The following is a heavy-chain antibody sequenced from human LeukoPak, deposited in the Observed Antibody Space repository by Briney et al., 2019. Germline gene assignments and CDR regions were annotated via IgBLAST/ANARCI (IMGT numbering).Heavy chain of an antibody. CDR3: AHSHIRITSQNIVRSNWFDP. J-gene: IGHJ5*02. Sequence: SGPTLVKPTQTLTLTCTFSGFSLSTSGVGVGWIRQPPGKALEWLALIYWNDDKRYSPSLKSRLTITKDTSKNQVVLTITNMDPVDTATYYCAHSHIRITSQNIVRSNWFDPWGQGTLVTVSS. CDR2: IYWNDDK. V-gene: IGHV2-5*01. CDR1: GFSLSTSGVG. D-gene: IGHD3-9*01.